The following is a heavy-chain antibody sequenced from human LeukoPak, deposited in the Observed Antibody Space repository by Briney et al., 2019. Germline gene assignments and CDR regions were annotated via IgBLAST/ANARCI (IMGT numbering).Heavy chain of an antibody. J-gene: IGHJ6*02. V-gene: IGHV3-53*04. CDR1: GFTVSSNY. CDR3: ARDGGIAAAGTPDYYYGMDV. D-gene: IGHD6-13*01. CDR2: IYSGGST. Sequence: GGSLRLSCAASGFTVSSNYMSWVRQAPGKGLEWVSVIYSGGSTYYADSVKGRFTISRHNSKNALYLQMNSLRAEDTAVYYCARDGGIAAAGTPDYYYGMDVWGQGTTVTVSS.